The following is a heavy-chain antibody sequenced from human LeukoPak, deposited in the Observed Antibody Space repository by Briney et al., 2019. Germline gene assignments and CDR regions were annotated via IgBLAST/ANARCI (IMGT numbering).Heavy chain of an antibody. Sequence: PGGSLRLSCAASGLTFSSYAMHWVRQAPGKGLEGVAVISYVGSNEHYADSVKGRFTISRDNSKDTLFLQMNSLRPEDTAVYYCAGDRSYYYGSGSSSNNYFDYWGQGTLVTVSS. V-gene: IGHV3-30-3*01. CDR1: GLTFSSYA. D-gene: IGHD3-10*01. J-gene: IGHJ4*02. CDR3: AGDRSYYYGSGSSSNNYFDY. CDR2: ISYVGSNE.